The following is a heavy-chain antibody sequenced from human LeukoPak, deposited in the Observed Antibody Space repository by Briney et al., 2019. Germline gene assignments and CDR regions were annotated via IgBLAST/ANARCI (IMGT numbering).Heavy chain of an antibody. J-gene: IGHJ6*03. CDR1: GFTFSSYA. V-gene: IGHV3-15*01. D-gene: IGHD3-3*01. Sequence: GGSLRLSCAASGFTFSSYAMSWVRQAPGKGLEWGVRVKSKTDGWATDYAAPVKGRFTISRDDSKNTLYLQMNILKTEDTAVYYCTTEGESGYYDFWSGYSPYYYYYMDVWGKGTTVTVSS. CDR2: VKSKTDGWAT. CDR3: TTEGESGYYDFWSGYSPYYYYYMDV.